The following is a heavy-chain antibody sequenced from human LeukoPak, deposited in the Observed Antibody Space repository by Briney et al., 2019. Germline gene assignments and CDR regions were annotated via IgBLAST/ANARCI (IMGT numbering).Heavy chain of an antibody. J-gene: IGHJ4*02. CDR1: GFTFSSYA. CDR3: ARDYCSGGSCYSDY. Sequence: GGSLRLSCAASGFTFSSYAMHWVRQAPGKGLEWVAVISYDGSNKYNADSVKGRFTISRDNSKNTLYLQMNSLRAEDTAVYYCARDYCSGGSCYSDYWGQGTLVTVSS. CDR2: ISYDGSNK. D-gene: IGHD2-15*01. V-gene: IGHV3-30*04.